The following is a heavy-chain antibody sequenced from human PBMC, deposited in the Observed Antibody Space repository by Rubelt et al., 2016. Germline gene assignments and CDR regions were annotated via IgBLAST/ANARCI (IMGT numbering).Heavy chain of an antibody. J-gene: IGHJ3*02. D-gene: IGHD3-9*01. Sequence: QVQLQESGPGLVKPSETLSLNCAVSGGSIINYYWSWIRQPPGKALEWIGYIYHTGSTNYNPSLKSRVSMSVDTPRNQLSRNLASVAAADTAVYYCARAEYSSDDPGYYYAFDIWGQGTMVVVSS. CDR2: IYHTGST. CDR1: GGSIINYY. CDR3: ARAEYSSDDPGYYYAFDI. V-gene: IGHV4-59*01.